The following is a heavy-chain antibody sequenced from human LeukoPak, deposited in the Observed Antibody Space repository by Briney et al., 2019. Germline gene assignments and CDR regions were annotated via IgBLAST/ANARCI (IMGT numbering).Heavy chain of an antibody. CDR3: ATEQVSGSAWGFDY. CDR2: IHTDGTT. J-gene: IGHJ4*02. D-gene: IGHD6-19*01. V-gene: IGHV4-4*07. Sequence: SPSETLSLTCTVSGGSISSYLWSWIRQPAGKGLEWLGRIHTDGTTTYSPSLQSRLTMSVDTAKKQISLRLSSVTAADTAIYYCATEQVSGSAWGFDYWGQGSLVTVSS. CDR1: GGSISSYL.